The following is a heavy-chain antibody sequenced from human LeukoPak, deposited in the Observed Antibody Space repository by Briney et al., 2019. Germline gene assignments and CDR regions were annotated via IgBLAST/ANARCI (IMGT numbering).Heavy chain of an antibody. Sequence: GESLKISCKGSGYSFTSYWIGWVRQMPGKGLEWMGIIYPGDSDTRYSPSFQGQVTISADKSISTAYLQWSSLKAPDTAMCYCARHRSGWENPAPWYFDYWGQGTLVTVSS. V-gene: IGHV5-51*01. CDR2: IYPGDSDT. D-gene: IGHD6-19*01. CDR3: ARHRSGWENPAPWYFDY. CDR1: GYSFTSYW. J-gene: IGHJ4*02.